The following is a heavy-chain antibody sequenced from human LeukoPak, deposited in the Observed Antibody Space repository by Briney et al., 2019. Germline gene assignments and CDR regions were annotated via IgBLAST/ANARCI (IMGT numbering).Heavy chain of an antibody. CDR3: ARAEGYCSGGSCYSGAAFDI. V-gene: IGHV1-18*01. D-gene: IGHD2-15*01. CDR2: IRAYNGNT. Sequence: GASVKVSCKASGYTFTSYGISWVRQAPGQGLEWMGWIRAYNGNTNYAQKLQGRVTMTTDTSTSTAYMELRSLRSDDTAVYYCARAEGYCSGGSCYSGAAFDIWGQGTMVTVSS. J-gene: IGHJ3*02. CDR1: GYTFTSYG.